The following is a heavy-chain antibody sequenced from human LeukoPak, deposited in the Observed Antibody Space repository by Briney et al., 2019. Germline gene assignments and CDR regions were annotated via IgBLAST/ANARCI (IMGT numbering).Heavy chain of an antibody. J-gene: IGHJ4*02. Sequence: SETLSPTCTVSSGSISSGAYYWGWIRQPPGKGLEWVGSIYHSGSTFYNPSLKGRVTISVDTSKNQFYLKLTSVTAADTAVFFCAREEFGTACFDSWGQGTLVTVSS. CDR3: AREEFGTACFDS. D-gene: IGHD1-7*01. CDR1: SGSISSGAYY. V-gene: IGHV4-39*07. CDR2: IYHSGST.